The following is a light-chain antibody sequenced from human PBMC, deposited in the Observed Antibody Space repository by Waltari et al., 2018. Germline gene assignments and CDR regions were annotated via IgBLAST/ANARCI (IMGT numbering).Light chain of an antibody. V-gene: IGKV3-15*01. CDR3: QQYNNWPPAVT. CDR1: QSVSRN. CDR2: GAS. J-gene: IGKJ5*01. Sequence: EVIMTQSPATLSVSPGESATLSCRASQSVSRNLAWYQQKRGQAPRLLLYGASTRATGVPARFSGSGSGTEFTLTISSLQSEDFAVYYCQQYNNWPPAVTFGQGTRLEIK.